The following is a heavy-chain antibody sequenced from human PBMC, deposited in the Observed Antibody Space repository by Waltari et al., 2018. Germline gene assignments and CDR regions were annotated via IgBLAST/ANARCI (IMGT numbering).Heavy chain of an antibody. CDR2: INHSGST. CDR3: ARDPLGVGWSLDY. J-gene: IGHJ4*02. V-gene: IGHV4-34*01. Sequence: QVQLQQWGAGLLKPSETLSLTCAVYGGSFSGYYWSWIRQPPGKGLEWIGEINHSGSTNYNPSLKSRVTISVDTSKNQFSLKLSSVTAADTAVYYCARDPLGVGWSLDYWGQGTLVTVSS. CDR1: GGSFSGYY. D-gene: IGHD2-15*01.